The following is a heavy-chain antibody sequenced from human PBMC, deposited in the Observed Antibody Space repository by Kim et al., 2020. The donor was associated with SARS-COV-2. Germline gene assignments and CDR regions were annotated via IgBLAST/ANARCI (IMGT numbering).Heavy chain of an antibody. CDR2: IYSGGST. Sequence: GGSLRLSCAASGFTVSSNYMSWVRQAPGKGLEWVSVIYSGGSTYYADSVKGRFTISRDNSKNTLYLQMNSLRAEDTAVYYCARDSRTWLSSAFDIWGQGTMVTVSS. D-gene: IGHD5-12*01. CDR1: GFTVSSNY. CDR3: ARDSRTWLSSAFDI. J-gene: IGHJ3*02. V-gene: IGHV3-66*01.